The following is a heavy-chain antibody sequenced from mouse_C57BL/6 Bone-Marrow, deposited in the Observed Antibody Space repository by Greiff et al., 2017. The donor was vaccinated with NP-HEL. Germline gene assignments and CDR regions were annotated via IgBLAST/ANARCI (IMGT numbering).Heavy chain of an antibody. CDR2: IFPGSGST. CDR1: GYTFTDYY. J-gene: IGHJ2*01. Sequence: QVQLQQSGPELVKPGASVKISCKASGYTFTDYYINWVKQRPGQGLEWIGWIFPGSGSTYYNEKFKGKATLTVYKSSSTAYMLLSSLTSEDSAVYFCARRTMITTVGYYFDYWGQGTTLTVSS. D-gene: IGHD2-4*01. V-gene: IGHV1-75*01. CDR3: ARRTMITTVGYYFDY.